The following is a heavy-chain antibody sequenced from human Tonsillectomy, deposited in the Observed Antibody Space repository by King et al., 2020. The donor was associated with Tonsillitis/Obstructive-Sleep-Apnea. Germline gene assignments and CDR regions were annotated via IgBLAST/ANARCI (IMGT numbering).Heavy chain of an antibody. D-gene: IGHD2-2*01. Sequence: EVQLVESGGGLVQPGGSLRLSCAASGFIFGNYWMTCVRQAPGRGLEWVANIKQDGSDEYYVDSVRGRFTISRDNAKISLYLQMNSLRAEDTAVYYCARDPGDIVVEWRAFDIWAQGTMVTVS. CDR1: GFIFGNYW. V-gene: IGHV3-7*03. J-gene: IGHJ3*02. CDR3: ARDPGDIVVEWRAFDI. CDR2: IKQDGSDE.